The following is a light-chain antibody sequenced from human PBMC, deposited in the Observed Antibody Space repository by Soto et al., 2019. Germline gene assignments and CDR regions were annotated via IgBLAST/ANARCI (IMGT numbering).Light chain of an antibody. J-gene: IGKJ1*01. V-gene: IGKV3-15*01. CDR1: QSVSSN. CDR2: GAS. Sequence: EIVMTQSPATLPVSPGERATLSCRTSQSVSSNLAWYQQKPGQAPRLLIYGASTRATGIPARISGSGPGTEFTLTISSLQSEDFAVYYCQQYNNWPPWTFGQGTKVDIK. CDR3: QQYNNWPPWT.